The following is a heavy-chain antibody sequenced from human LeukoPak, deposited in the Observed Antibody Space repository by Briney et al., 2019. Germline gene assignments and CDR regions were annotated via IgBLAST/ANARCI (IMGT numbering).Heavy chain of an antibody. CDR2: INPSGGST. CDR3: ARPTYYYDSSGYYYFDY. V-gene: IGHV1-46*03. CDR1: GYTFTSYY. J-gene: IGHJ4*02. Sequence: ASVKVSCKASGYTFTSYYMHWVRQAPGQGLEWMGIINPSGGSTSYAQKFQGRVTMTRDTSTSTVYMELSSLRSEDTAVYYCARPTYYYDSSGYYYFDYWGQGTLVTVSS. D-gene: IGHD3-22*01.